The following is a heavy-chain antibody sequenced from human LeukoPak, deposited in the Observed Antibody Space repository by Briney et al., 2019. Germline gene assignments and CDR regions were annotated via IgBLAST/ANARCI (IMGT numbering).Heavy chain of an antibody. CDR1: GFTFSSYS. CDR3: AKGGYYYYMDV. V-gene: IGHV3-48*01. J-gene: IGHJ6*03. CDR2: ISSSSSTI. Sequence: GGSLRLSCAASGFTFSSYSMNWVRQAPGKGLEWVSYISSSSSTIYYADSVKGRFTISRDNSKNTLYLQMNSLRAEDTAVYYCAKGGYYYYMDVWGXGTTXTVSS.